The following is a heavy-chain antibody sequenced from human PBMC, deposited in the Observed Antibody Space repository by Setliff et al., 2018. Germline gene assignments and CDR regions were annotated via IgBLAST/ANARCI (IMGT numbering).Heavy chain of an antibody. D-gene: IGHD2-21*02. Sequence: SETLSLTCTVSGYSISSGYIWGWIRQPPGKGLEWVGNIGHTGSSNSNPSLKSRLTISRDTSKNQVSLKLNSVTATHTAVYYCARDLGHGGDSDDWGQGILVTVAS. CDR1: GYSISSGYI. CDR3: ARDLGHGGDSDD. J-gene: IGHJ4*02. CDR2: IGHTGSS. V-gene: IGHV4-38-2*02.